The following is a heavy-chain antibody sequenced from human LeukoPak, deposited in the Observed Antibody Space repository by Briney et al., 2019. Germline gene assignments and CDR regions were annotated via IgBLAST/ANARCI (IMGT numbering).Heavy chain of an antibody. CDR2: ISYDGLDK. Sequence: PGGSLRLSCAASGFTFSYYGMHWVRQAPGKGLEWVAFISYDGLDKYYADSVKGRFTISRDDSKNTVFLQMDSLSVEDTAVFYCAKDYRPFYSYYVMDVWGQGTTVTVSS. J-gene: IGHJ6*02. CDR1: GFTFSYYG. CDR3: AKDYRPFYSYYVMDV. D-gene: IGHD4-11*01. V-gene: IGHV3-30*18.